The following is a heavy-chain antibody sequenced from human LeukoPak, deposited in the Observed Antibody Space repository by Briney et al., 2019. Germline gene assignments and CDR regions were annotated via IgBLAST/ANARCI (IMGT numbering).Heavy chain of an antibody. CDR1: GFTFSSYE. CDR3: ARVLRGSFDY. J-gene: IGHJ4*02. Sequence: PGGSLRLSCAASGFTFSSYEMNWVRQAPGKGLEWVSYISSSGSTIYYADSVKGRFTISRDNAKNSLYLQMNSLRAEDSAFYYCARVLRGSFDYWGQGTLVTVSS. V-gene: IGHV3-48*03. CDR2: ISSSGSTI. D-gene: IGHD5-12*01.